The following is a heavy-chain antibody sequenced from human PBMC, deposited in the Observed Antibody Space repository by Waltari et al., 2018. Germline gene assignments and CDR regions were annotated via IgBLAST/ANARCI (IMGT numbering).Heavy chain of an antibody. V-gene: IGHV4-4*02. CDR1: GGSISSSNW. Sequence: QVQLQESGPGLVKPSGTLSLTCAVSGGSISSSNWWSWVRQPPGKGLEWIGEIYHSGSTNDNPSLKSRGTISVDKSKNQFSLKLSSVTAADTAVYYCASYCGGDCYPTYYYYGMDVWGQGTTVTVSS. D-gene: IGHD2-21*02. CDR3: ASYCGGDCYPTYYYYGMDV. CDR2: IYHSGST. J-gene: IGHJ6*02.